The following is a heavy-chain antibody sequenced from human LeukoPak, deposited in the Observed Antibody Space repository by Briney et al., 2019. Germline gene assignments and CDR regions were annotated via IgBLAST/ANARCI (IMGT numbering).Heavy chain of an antibody. CDR3: ARGSGTSDWYYYYYYIDV. CDR2: MNPNSGNT. D-gene: IGHD6-19*01. J-gene: IGHJ6*03. CDR1: EYTFTRYD. V-gene: IGHV1-8*03. Sequence: GASVKVSCKASEYTFTRYDIYGVRQATGQGLEWMGWMNPNSGNTGYPQKFQGRVTITRNTSISTAYMELSSLRSEDTAVYYCARGSGTSDWYYYYYYIDVWGKGTTVTVSS.